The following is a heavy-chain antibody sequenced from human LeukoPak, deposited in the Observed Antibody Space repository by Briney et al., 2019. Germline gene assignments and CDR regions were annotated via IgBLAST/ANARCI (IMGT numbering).Heavy chain of an antibody. CDR3: ARGGASSKFFDY. CDR2: VHHSGTT. D-gene: IGHD6-6*01. J-gene: IGHJ4*02. V-gene: IGHV4-59*01. Sequence: SETLSLTCTVSGGSIRTDYWSWIRQPPGKGLEWIAFVHHSGTTNYNPSLKSRVTISVDTSKSQFSLKLSSVTAADTAVYYCARGGASSKFFDYWGQGALVTVSS. CDR1: GGSIRTDY.